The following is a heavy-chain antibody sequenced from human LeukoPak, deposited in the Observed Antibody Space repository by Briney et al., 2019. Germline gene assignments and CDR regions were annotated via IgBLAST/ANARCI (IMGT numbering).Heavy chain of an antibody. CDR3: ARTEESGYSYGYFGYYYYMDV. V-gene: IGHV4-34*01. CDR2: INHSGST. D-gene: IGHD5-18*01. CDR1: GGSFSGYY. Sequence: PSETLSLTCAVHGGSFSGYYWSWIRQPPGKGLEWIGEINHSGSTNYNPSLKSRVTISVDTSKNQFSLKLSSVTAADTAVYYCARTEESGYSYGYFGYYYYMDVWGKGTTVTVSS. J-gene: IGHJ6*03.